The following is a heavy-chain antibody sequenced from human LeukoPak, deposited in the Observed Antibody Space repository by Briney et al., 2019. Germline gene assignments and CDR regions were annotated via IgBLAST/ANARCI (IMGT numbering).Heavy chain of an antibody. D-gene: IGHD3-3*01. J-gene: IGHJ4*02. CDR3: ASYDFWSGYYFDY. Sequence: SETLSLTCAVYGGSFSGYYWSWIRQPPGKGLEWIGEINHSGSTSYNPSLKSRVTISVDTSKNQFSLKLSSVTAADTAVYYCASYDFWSGYYFDYWGQGTLVTVSS. CDR1: GGSFSGYY. CDR2: INHSGST. V-gene: IGHV4-34*01.